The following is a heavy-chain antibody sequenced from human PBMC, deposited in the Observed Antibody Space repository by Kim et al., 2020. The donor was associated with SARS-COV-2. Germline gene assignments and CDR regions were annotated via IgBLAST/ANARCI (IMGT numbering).Heavy chain of an antibody. J-gene: IGHJ4*02. Sequence: ADSVKGRFTISGENAKNSLYLQMNSLRAEDTAVYYCAIHDYYDSSGYSSDWGQGTLVTVSS. CDR3: AIHDYYDSSGYSSD. V-gene: IGHV3-21*01. D-gene: IGHD3-22*01.